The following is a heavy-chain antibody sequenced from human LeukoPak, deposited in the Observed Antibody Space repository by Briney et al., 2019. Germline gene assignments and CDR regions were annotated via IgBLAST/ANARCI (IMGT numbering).Heavy chain of an antibody. V-gene: IGHV4-38-2*01. CDR3: ARGSTTVTTGWFDP. Sequence: KPSETLSLTCAASGYSISSGYYWGWIRQPPGKGLEWIGSIYYSGSTYYNPSLKSRVTISVDTSKNQFSLKLSSVTAADTAVYYCARGSTTVTTGWFDPWGQGTLVTVSS. D-gene: IGHD4-17*01. J-gene: IGHJ5*02. CDR1: GYSISSGYY. CDR2: IYYSGST.